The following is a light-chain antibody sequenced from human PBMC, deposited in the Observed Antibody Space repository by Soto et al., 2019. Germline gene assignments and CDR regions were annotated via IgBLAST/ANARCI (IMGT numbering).Light chain of an antibody. CDR2: EVS. J-gene: IGLJ1*01. V-gene: IGLV2-14*01. CDR3: SSYTSSSLNV. CDR1: SSDVGGYNY. Sequence: QSALTQPASVSGSPGQSITISCTGTSSDVGGYNYVSWYQQHPGKAPKLMIYEVSNRPSGVSNRFSGSKSGNTASLTISGLKAEDEADYYCSSYTSSSLNVFGTGTKVTVL.